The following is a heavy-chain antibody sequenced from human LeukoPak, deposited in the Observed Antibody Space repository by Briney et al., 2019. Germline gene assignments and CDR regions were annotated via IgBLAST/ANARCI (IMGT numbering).Heavy chain of an antibody. Sequence: PGGSLRLSCAASGFTFSSYAMHWVRQAPGKGLEYVSAISSNGGSTYYADCVKGRFTISRDNSKNTLYLQMGSLRAEDMAVYYCARVVRGVIPFYYYYMDVWGKGTTVTVSS. V-gene: IGHV3-64*02. J-gene: IGHJ6*03. D-gene: IGHD3-10*01. CDR1: GFTFSSYA. CDR2: ISSNGGST. CDR3: ARVVRGVIPFYYYYMDV.